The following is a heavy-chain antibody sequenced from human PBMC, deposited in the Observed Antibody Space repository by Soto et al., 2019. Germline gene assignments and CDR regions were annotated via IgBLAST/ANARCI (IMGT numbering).Heavy chain of an antibody. CDR1: GYTFTSYY. CDR3: ARDYDSSGYPRYYFDY. Sequence: SCKASGYTFTSYYMHWVRQAPGKGLECVAVIWYDGSNKYYADSVKGRFTISRDNSKNTLYLQMNSLRAEDTAVYYCARDYDSSGYPRYYFDYWGQGTLVTVS. V-gene: IGHV3-33*01. D-gene: IGHD3-22*01. J-gene: IGHJ4*02. CDR2: IWYDGSNK.